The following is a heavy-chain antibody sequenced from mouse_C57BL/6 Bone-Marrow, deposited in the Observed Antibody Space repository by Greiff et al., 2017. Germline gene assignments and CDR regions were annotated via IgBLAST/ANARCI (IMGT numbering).Heavy chain of an antibody. D-gene: IGHD1-1*01. V-gene: IGHV1-82*01. Sequence: QVQLQQSGPELVKPGASVKISCKASGYAFSSSWMNWVQQRPGKGLEWIGRIYPGDGDTNYNGKFTGKATLTADKSSSTAYMQLSSLTSEDSAVYFCARNGVYYYGYWYFDVWGTGTTVTVSS. CDR2: IYPGDGDT. CDR1: GYAFSSSW. CDR3: ARNGVYYYGYWYFDV. J-gene: IGHJ1*03.